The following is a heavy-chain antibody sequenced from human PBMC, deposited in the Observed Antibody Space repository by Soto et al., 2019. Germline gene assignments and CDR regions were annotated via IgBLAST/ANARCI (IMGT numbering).Heavy chain of an antibody. CDR2: IWYDGSNK. J-gene: IGHJ6*02. CDR3: ARVYDSGDDLYHYYVMDV. V-gene: IGHV3-33*01. Sequence: PGGSLRLSCAASGFTFSSYGMHWVRQAPGKGLEWVAVIWYDGSNKYYADSVKGRFTISRDNSKNTLYLQMNSLRAEDTAVCYCARVYDSGDDLYHYYVMDVWGQGTTVTVSS. D-gene: IGHD2-21*02. CDR1: GFTFSSYG.